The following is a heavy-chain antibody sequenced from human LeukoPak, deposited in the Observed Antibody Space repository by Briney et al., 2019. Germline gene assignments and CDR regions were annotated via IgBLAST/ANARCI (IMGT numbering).Heavy chain of an antibody. V-gene: IGHV4-34*01. CDR3: AGAAMKQWLVSFWFDP. Sequence: PSETLSLTCAVYGGSFSGYYWSWIRQPPGKGLEWIGEINHSGSTNYNPSLKSRVTISVDTSKNQFSLKLSSVTAADTAVYYCAGAAMKQWLVSFWFDPWGQGTLVTVSS. D-gene: IGHD6-19*01. CDR1: GGSFSGYY. J-gene: IGHJ5*02. CDR2: INHSGST.